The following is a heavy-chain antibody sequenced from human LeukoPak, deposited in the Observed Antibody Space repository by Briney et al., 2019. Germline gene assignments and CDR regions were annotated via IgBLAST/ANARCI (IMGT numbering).Heavy chain of an antibody. CDR2: IYDSGST. J-gene: IGHJ4*02. V-gene: IGHV4-61*01. Sequence: SETLSLTCSVSDGSISSGSYYLNWIRQPPGKGLEWIGQIYDSGSTNYNPSLRSRVAISVDTSKNQISLKLRSVTAADTAVYYCARGHGWLPPGWGLGTLVTVSS. CDR3: ARGHGWLPPG. CDR1: DGSISSGSYY. D-gene: IGHD5-12*01.